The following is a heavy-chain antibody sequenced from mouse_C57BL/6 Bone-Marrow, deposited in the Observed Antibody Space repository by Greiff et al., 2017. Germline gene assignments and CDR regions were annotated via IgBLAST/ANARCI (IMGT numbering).Heavy chain of an antibody. CDR1: GFTFSSYA. J-gene: IGHJ4*01. CDR3: ERVYYGSSAHYAMDY. D-gene: IGHD1-1*01. V-gene: IGHV5S21*01. Sequence: VKLVESGEGLVKPGGSLTLSCAASGFTFSSYAMSWVRQTPEKRLEWVAYISSAGDYTYYADTVKGRFTLSRDNARNTLYLQMSSLKSKDTAVYYCERVYYGSSAHYAMDYWGKGTSVTVSA. CDR2: ISSAGDYT.